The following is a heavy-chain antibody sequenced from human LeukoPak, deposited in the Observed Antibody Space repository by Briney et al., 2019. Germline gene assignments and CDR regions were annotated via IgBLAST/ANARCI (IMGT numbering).Heavy chain of an antibody. J-gene: IGHJ4*02. CDR1: GGSISSSSYY. CDR2: IYYSGGT. CDR3: AREMDYYDSSGYVH. V-gene: IGHV4-39*01. D-gene: IGHD3-22*01. Sequence: SETLSLTCTVSGGSISSSSYYWGWIRQPPGKGLEWIGSIYYSGGTYYNPSLKSRVTISVDTSKNQFSLKLSSVTAADTAVYYCAREMDYYDSSGYVHWGQGTLVTVSS.